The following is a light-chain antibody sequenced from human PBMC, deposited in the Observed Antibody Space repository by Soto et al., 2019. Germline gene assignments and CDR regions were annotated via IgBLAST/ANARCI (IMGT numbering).Light chain of an antibody. CDR3: QQSFSTPYI. CDR1: QNIRND. Sequence: IQMTQSPSSLSASVGDRVTITCRASQNIRNDLGWYQQKPGKAPKLLISSASTLQSGVPSSFSGSGFGTDFSLTITSLQPEDFATYYCQQSFSTPYIFGQGTKVDIK. J-gene: IGKJ2*01. CDR2: SAS. V-gene: IGKV1-39*01.